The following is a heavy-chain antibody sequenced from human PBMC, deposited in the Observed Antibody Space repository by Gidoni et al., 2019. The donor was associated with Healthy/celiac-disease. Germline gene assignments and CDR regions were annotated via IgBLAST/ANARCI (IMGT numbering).Heavy chain of an antibody. D-gene: IGHD6-19*01. CDR2: ISPIHGIA. CDR1: GATSSSYT. V-gene: IGHV1-69*02. CDR3: AMVYSSGWSPFGY. Sequence: QIQLVLYGAAVKKPGSSVKLSGTASGATSSSYTTSGVRQAPGKWLEWMGRISPIHGIANYAKKCQGRVTITADKSTSTADMRLSSLRSEDTAVYYCAMVYSSGWSPFGYWGQGTLVTVSS. J-gene: IGHJ4*02.